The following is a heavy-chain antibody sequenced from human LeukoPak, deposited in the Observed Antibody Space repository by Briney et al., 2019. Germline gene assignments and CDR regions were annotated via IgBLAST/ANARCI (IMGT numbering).Heavy chain of an antibody. V-gene: IGHV3-23*01. CDR2: ISGSGGST. Sequence: GGSLRLSCAASGFTVSSNYMSWVRQAPGKGLEWVSAISGSGGSTYYADSVKGRFTISRDNSKNTLYLQMNSLRAEDTAVYYCAKPHIFSITMIVAPYDYWGQGTLVTVSS. CDR3: AKPHIFSITMIVAPYDY. J-gene: IGHJ4*02. D-gene: IGHD3-22*01. CDR1: GFTVSSNY.